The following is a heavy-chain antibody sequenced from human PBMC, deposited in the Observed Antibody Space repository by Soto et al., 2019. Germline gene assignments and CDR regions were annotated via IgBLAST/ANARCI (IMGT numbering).Heavy chain of an antibody. V-gene: IGHV4-59*12. Sequence: SETLSLTCTVSGGSISSYYWSWIRQPPGKGLEWIGYIYYTGLSNSNPSLKSRIAINPDTSRNQFSLQLNSVTPKDTAVYFCARATFSWFDPWGQGTLVTVSS. CDR3: ARATFSWFDP. D-gene: IGHD3-3*02. J-gene: IGHJ5*02. CDR2: IYYTGLS. CDR1: GGSISSYY.